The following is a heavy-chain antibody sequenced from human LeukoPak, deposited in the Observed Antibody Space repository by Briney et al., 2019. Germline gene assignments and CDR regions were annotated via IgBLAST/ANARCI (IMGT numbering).Heavy chain of an antibody. D-gene: IGHD3-9*01. Sequence: SETLSLTCTVSGGSISSSSYYWGWIRQPPGKGLEWIGSIYYSGSTYYNPSLKSRVTISVDTSKNQFSLKLSSVTAADTAVYYCARDLGNYDILTGYYVEDAFDIWGQGTMVTVSS. CDR2: IYYSGST. J-gene: IGHJ3*02. CDR3: ARDLGNYDILTGYYVEDAFDI. CDR1: GGSISSSSYY. V-gene: IGHV4-39*07.